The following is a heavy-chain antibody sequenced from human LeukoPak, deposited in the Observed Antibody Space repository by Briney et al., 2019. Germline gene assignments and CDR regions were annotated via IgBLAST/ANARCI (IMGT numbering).Heavy chain of an antibody. J-gene: IGHJ4*02. CDR1: GFTFDDYG. CDR3: ARASSSGYYLHFDY. Sequence: PGGSLRLSCAASGFTFDDYGMSWVRQAPGRGLEWVSDINWNGGSTGYADSVKGRFTISRDNAKNSLYLQMNSLRAEDTALYYCARASSSGYYLHFDYWGQGTLVTVSS. CDR2: INWNGGST. D-gene: IGHD3-22*01. V-gene: IGHV3-20*04.